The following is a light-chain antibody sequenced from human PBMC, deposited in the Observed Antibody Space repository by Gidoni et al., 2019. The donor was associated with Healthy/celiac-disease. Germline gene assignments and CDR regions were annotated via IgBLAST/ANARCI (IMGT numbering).Light chain of an antibody. CDR3: QSYDSSSVV. J-gene: IGLJ2*01. CDR2: EDN. Sequence: SGSIASNYVQWYQQRPGSAPTTVIYEDNQRPSGVPYRFSGSIDSSSNSASLTISGLKTEDEADYYCQSYDSSSVVFGGGTKLTVL. V-gene: IGLV6-57*02. CDR1: SGSIASNY.